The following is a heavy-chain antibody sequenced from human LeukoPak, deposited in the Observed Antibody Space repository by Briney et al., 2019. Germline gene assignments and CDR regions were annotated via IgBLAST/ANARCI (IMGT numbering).Heavy chain of an antibody. CDR3: AKDPNWDRGY. D-gene: IGHD3-10*01. CDR1: GFTFSSYT. Sequence: GGSLRLSCATSGFTFSSYTMTWVRQAPGKGLEFVSSIGTSADSTLYADSVKGRFTISRVNSKNTLYLQMNSLRVEDTAVYYCAKDPNWDRGYWGQGTLVTVSS. J-gene: IGHJ4*02. V-gene: IGHV3-23*01. CDR2: IGTSADST.